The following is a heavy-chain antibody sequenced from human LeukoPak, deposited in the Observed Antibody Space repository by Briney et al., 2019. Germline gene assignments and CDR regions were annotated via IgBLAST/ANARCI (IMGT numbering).Heavy chain of an antibody. CDR3: ARDCGGGTCYDY. J-gene: IGHJ4*02. D-gene: IGHD2-15*01. CDR2: ITTRGDTI. V-gene: IGHV3-11*04. Sequence: GGSLRLSCAASGFTFSDYFMTWIRQAPGKGLEWVSNITTRGDTIYYAGSVKGRFTISRDNTKDSLYLQMNSLRAEDTAVYYCARDCGGGTCYDYWGRGTLVTVSS. CDR1: GFTFSDYF.